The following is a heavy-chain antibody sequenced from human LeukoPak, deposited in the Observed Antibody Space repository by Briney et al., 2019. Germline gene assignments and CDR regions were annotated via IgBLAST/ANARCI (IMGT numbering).Heavy chain of an antibody. D-gene: IGHD1-26*01. CDR1: GFTFSSYS. V-gene: IGHV3-48*02. J-gene: IGHJ6*02. CDR3: ARVSGYYYYCGMDV. Sequence: GGSLRLSCAASGFTFSSYSMNWVRQAPGKGLEWVSYISSSSSTIYYADSVKGRFTISRDNAKNSLYLQMNSLRDEDTAVYYCARVSGYYYYCGMDVWGQGTTVTVSS. CDR2: ISSSSSTI.